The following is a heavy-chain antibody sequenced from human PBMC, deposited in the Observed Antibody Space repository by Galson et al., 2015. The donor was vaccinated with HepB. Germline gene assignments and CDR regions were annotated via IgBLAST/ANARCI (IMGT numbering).Heavy chain of an antibody. J-gene: IGHJ4*02. V-gene: IGHV3-33*01. D-gene: IGHD3-9*01. CDR1: GFTFSRSG. CDR2: IWFDGNNE. CDR3: ARDLTGWIVN. Sequence: SLRLSCAASGFTFSRSGMHWVRQAPGKGLEWVAFIWFDGNNEDYADSVKGRFTISKDNSKNTLYLQMNSLRVEDTAVYYCARDLTGWIVNWGLGTLVTVSS.